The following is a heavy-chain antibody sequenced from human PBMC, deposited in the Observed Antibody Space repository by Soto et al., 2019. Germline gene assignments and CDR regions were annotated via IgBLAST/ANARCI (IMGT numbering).Heavy chain of an antibody. CDR3: ARESEDLTSNFDY. J-gene: IGHJ4*02. CDR1: GFNFRIYS. V-gene: IGHV3-21*06. Sequence: GGSLRLSCVGSGFNFRIYSMNWVRQAPGKGLEWVSSISSTTNYIYYGDSMKGRFTISRDNAKNSLYLEMNSLRAEDTAVYYCARESEDLTSNFDYWGQGTLVTVSS. CDR2: ISSTTNYI.